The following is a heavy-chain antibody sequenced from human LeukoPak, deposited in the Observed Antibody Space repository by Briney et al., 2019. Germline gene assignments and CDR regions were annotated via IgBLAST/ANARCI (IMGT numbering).Heavy chain of an antibody. CDR2: INSDGSST. Sequence: PGGSLRLSCAASGFTFSSYWMHWVRQAPGKGLVWVSRINSDGSSTSYADSVEGRFTISRDNAKNTLYLQMNSLRAEDTAVYYCTRDPGLLLWFGELSSDAFDIWGQGTMVTVSS. D-gene: IGHD3-10*01. CDR1: GFTFSSYW. CDR3: TRDPGLLLWFGELSSDAFDI. J-gene: IGHJ3*02. V-gene: IGHV3-74*01.